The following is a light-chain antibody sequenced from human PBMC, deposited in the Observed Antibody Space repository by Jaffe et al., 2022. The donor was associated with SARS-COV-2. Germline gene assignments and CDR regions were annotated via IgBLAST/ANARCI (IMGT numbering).Light chain of an antibody. Sequence: QSVLTQPPSVSAAPGQKVTISCSGSTSNIGNDYVSWYQQLPGTAPKLLIYDNNKRPSGIPDRFSGSKSGTSATLGITGLLTGDEADYYCGTWDSSLSAWVFGGGTKLTVL. CDR1: TSNIGNDY. J-gene: IGLJ2*01. CDR2: DNN. CDR3: GTWDSSLSAWV. V-gene: IGLV1-51*01.